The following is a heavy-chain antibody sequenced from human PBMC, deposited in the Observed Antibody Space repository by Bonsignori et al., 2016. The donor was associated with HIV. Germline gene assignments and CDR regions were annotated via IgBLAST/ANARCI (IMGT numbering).Heavy chain of an antibody. CDR3: ASLDKGYYDSSGTLDY. Sequence: WIRQPPGKGLEWIGYIYYSGSTNYNPSLKGRVTISVDTSKNQFSLKLSSVTAADTAVYYCASLDKGYYDSSGTLDYWGQGTLVTVSS. D-gene: IGHD3-22*01. J-gene: IGHJ4*02. V-gene: IGHV4-59*01. CDR2: IYYSGST.